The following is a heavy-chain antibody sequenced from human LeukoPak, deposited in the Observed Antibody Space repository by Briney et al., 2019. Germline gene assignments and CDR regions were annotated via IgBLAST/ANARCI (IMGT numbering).Heavy chain of an antibody. CDR2: ISGGGDYT. CDR1: GFIFSSYA. V-gene: IGHV3-23*01. J-gene: IGHJ4*02. CDR3: VKVGSNYGDLKDY. D-gene: IGHD4-17*01. Sequence: GGSLRLSCAASGFIFSSYAMSWVRQAPGKGLEWVSTISGGGDYTFYADSVKGRFTVSRDNSKNTLFVQMSSLRADDTAVYYCVKVGSNYGDLKDYWGQGTLVSVTS.